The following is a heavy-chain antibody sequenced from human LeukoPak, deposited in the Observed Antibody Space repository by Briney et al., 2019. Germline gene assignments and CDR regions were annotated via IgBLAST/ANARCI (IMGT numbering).Heavy chain of an antibody. CDR2: LSGSGYNT. Sequence: GGSLRLSCAASGFTFSSHALSWVRQAPGKGLEWVSSLSGSGYNTYYADSVKGRFTISRDNCKNTVDLQMNSLKPEDTAVYYCAKDPYCTRYFDYWGQGTLVTVSS. V-gene: IGHV3-23*01. J-gene: IGHJ4*02. CDR3: AKDPYCTRYFDY. D-gene: IGHD2-2*01. CDR1: GFTFSSHA.